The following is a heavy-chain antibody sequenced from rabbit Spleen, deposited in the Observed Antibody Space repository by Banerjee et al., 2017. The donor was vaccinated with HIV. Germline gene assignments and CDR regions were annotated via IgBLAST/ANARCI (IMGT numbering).Heavy chain of an antibody. Sequence: QEQLVESGGGLVQPEGSLTLTCTASGFSFSGSFYICWVRQAPGKGLEWIACIDGGSSGSAYYASWARGRFTISKTSSTTATLQMTSLTAADTATYFCARDGDGKNSRYFFDLWGPGTLVTVS. J-gene: IGHJ4*01. V-gene: IGHV1S45*01. CDR3: ARDGDGKNSRYFFDL. CDR2: IDGGSSGSA. CDR1: GFSFSGSFY. D-gene: IGHD2-1*01.